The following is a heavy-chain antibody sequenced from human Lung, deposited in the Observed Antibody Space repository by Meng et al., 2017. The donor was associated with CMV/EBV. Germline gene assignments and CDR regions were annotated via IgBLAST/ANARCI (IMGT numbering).Heavy chain of an antibody. Sequence: GEXXKISCEASGFTFSSYWMTWVRQAPGKGLEWVANIKQDGSEKFYVDSVKGRFTISRDNAKRSLYLQMSSLRAEDTALYYCGRDGWLWAPRFDPWDPGTLVTVSS. CDR2: IKQDGSEK. CDR1: GFTFSSYW. CDR3: GRDGWLWAPRFDP. D-gene: IGHD5-12*01. V-gene: IGHV3-7*01. J-gene: IGHJ5*02.